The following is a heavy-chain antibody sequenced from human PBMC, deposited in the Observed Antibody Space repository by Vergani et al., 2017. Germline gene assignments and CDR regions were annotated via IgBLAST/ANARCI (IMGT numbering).Heavy chain of an antibody. J-gene: IGHJ3*02. CDR1: GYSFTTHW. CDR2: IFPGDSDT. V-gene: IGHV5-51*01. D-gene: IGHD6-13*01. Sequence: EVQLVQSGAEVKKPGESLKISCRGSGYSFTTHWIGWVRQMPGKGLGWMGIIFPGDSDTIYSPSFQGQVTISADKSISTACLQWSSLKASDTAMYYCATQTPLIAAAAPWTFDIWGQGTMVTVSS. CDR3: ATQTPLIAAAAPWTFDI.